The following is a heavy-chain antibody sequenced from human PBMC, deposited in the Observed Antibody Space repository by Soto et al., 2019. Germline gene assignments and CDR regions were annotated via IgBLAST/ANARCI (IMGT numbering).Heavy chain of an antibody. Sequence: QEQLVQSGAEVKKPGASVKVSCKTSGYTFTDYDINWVRQATGQGLEWIGWMNPNSGETGYAQKFQGRVTMTRSASLSTAYLELSGLSSEDTAVYYCARVAVAARPRWYNWFDPWGQGTLVTVSS. CDR2: MNPNSGET. J-gene: IGHJ5*02. D-gene: IGHD2-15*01. CDR1: GYTFTDYD. CDR3: ARVAVAARPRWYNWFDP. V-gene: IGHV1-8*01.